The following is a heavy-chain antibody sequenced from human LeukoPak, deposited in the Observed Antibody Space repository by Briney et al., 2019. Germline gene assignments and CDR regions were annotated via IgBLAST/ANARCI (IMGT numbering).Heavy chain of an antibody. Sequence: PSETLSLTCTVSGYSISSGYYWGWIRQPPGKGLEWIGSIYHSGSTSYNPSLKSRVTISLDTSKNQFSLRLSSVTAADTAVYYCATIAAAATWGQGTLVTVSS. V-gene: IGHV4-38-2*02. CDR2: IYHSGST. CDR3: ATIAAAAT. CDR1: GYSISSGYY. D-gene: IGHD6-25*01. J-gene: IGHJ4*02.